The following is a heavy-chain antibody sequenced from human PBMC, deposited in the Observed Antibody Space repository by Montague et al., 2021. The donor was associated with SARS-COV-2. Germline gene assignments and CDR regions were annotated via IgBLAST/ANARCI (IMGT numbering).Heavy chain of an antibody. V-gene: IGHV4-4*07. J-gene: IGHJ6*02. CDR1: GGSINSYY. D-gene: IGHD6-19*01. CDR2: IYTSGRT. Sequence: SETLSLTCGVSGGSINSYYWSWIRQPAGKGLEWIGRIYTSGRTNHSPSLKSRVTISVDTSRNHLSLKLTSVTAADTAVYYCARDSRTSGWGYWYHDLDVWGQGTTVIVSS. CDR3: ARDSRTSGWGYWYHDLDV.